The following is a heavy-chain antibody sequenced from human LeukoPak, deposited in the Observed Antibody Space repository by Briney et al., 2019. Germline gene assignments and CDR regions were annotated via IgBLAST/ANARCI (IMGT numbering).Heavy chain of an antibody. CDR2: IIPIFGTA. CDR3: ARDMLGTVTTFDY. J-gene: IGHJ4*02. Sequence: SVKVSCKVSGGAFSSYAISWVRQAPGQGLEWMGGIIPIFGTANYAQKFQGRVTITTDESTSTAYMELSSLRSEDTAVYYCARDMLGTVTTFDYWGQGTLVTVSS. V-gene: IGHV1-69*05. D-gene: IGHD4-17*01. CDR1: GGAFSSYA.